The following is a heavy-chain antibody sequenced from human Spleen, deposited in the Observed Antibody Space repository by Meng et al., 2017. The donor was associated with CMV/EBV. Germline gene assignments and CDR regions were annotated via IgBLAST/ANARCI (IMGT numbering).Heavy chain of an antibody. Sequence: ASVKVSCKASGYTFTGYYMHWVRQAPGQGLEWMGWINPNSGGTNYAQKFQGRVTMTRDTSTSTVYMELSSLRSEDTAVYYCAREVLPLHFGVVIDWFDPWGQGTLVTAPQ. CDR2: INPNSGGT. CDR3: AREVLPLHFGVVIDWFDP. J-gene: IGHJ5*02. V-gene: IGHV1-2*02. D-gene: IGHD3-3*01. CDR1: GYTFTGYY.